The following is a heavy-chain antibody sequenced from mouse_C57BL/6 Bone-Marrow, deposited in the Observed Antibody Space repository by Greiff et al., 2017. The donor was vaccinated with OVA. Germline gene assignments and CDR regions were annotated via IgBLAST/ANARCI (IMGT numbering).Heavy chain of an antibody. CDR3: AREDYDGAAWFAY. D-gene: IGHD2-4*01. J-gene: IGHJ3*01. V-gene: IGHV3-6*01. CDR1: SYSITSGYY. CDR2: ISYDGSN. Sequence: ESGPGLVKPSQSLSLTCSVTSYSITSGYYWNWIRQFPGNKLEWMGYISYDGSNNYNPSLKNRISITRDPSKNQFFLKLNSVTTEDTATYYCAREDYDGAAWFAYWGQGTLVTVSA.